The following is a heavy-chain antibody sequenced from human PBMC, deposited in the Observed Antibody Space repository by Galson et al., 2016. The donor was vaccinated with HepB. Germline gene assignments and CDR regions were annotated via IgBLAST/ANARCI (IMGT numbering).Heavy chain of an antibody. V-gene: IGHV1-2*04. Sequence: SVKVSCKASGYTFIGYNMHWVRQAPGHGLEWMGWINPNSGDTNYAQKFQGWVTMTRDTSISTAYMELSRLRSDDTAVYYCARGVTGTTWSLWYHWFDPWGQGTLVTVSS. D-gene: IGHD1-7*01. J-gene: IGHJ5*02. CDR1: GYTFIGYN. CDR2: INPNSGDT. CDR3: ARGVTGTTWSLWYHWFDP.